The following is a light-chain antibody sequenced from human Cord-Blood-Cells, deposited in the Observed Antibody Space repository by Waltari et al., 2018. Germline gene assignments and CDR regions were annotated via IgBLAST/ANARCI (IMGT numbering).Light chain of an antibody. V-gene: IGLV1-40*01. CDR1: SSNIGAGYD. Sequence: QSVLTQPPSVSGAPGQRVTISCTGRSSNIGAGYDVHWYQQLPGTAPKLLIYGNNNRPPGVPDRFSGSKSGTSASLAITGLQAEDEADYYCQSYDSSLSGYVFGTGTKVTVL. CDR2: GNN. J-gene: IGLJ1*01. CDR3: QSYDSSLSGYV.